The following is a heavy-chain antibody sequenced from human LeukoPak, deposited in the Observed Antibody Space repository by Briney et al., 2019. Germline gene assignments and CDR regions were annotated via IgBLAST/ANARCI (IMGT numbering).Heavy chain of an antibody. CDR2: IIPIFGTA. V-gene: IGHV1-69*13. CDR3: ARGISIRYSSSWYFFDY. J-gene: IGHJ4*02. CDR1: GGTFSSYA. D-gene: IGHD6-13*01. Sequence: ASVKVSCKASGGTFSSYAISWVRQAPEQGLKWMGGIIPIFGTANYAQKFQGRVTITADESTSTAYMELSSLRSEDTAVYYCARGISIRYSSSWYFFDYWGQGTLVTVSS.